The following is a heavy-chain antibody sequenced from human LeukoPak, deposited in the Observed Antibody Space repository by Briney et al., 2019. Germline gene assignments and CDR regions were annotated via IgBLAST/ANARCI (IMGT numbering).Heavy chain of an antibody. CDR2: IKQDGSEQ. CDR3: TNVPRGVGDY. V-gene: IGHV3-7*01. Sequence: QPGGSPRLSCAASGFTFSGYWMNWVRQAPGRGLEWVAHIKQDGSEQYYVDSVKGRFTISRDNARNALYLQMNSLRAEDTAIYYCTNVPRGVGDYWGQGTLVTVSS. D-gene: IGHD3-10*01. CDR1: GFTFSGYW. J-gene: IGHJ4*02.